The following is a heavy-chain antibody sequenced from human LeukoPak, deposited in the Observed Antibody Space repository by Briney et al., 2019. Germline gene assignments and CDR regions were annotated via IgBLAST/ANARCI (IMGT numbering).Heavy chain of an antibody. J-gene: IGHJ4*02. CDR3: ARVLETGSGSYYYC. CDR2: MNPNSGNT. Sequence: ASVKVSCKASGYTFTSYDINWVRQATGQGLEWMGWMNPNSGNTGYAQKFQGRVTMTRNTSISTAYMELSSLRSEDTAVYYCARVLETGSGSYYYCWGQGTLVTVSS. V-gene: IGHV1-8*01. CDR1: GYTFTSYD. D-gene: IGHD1-26*01.